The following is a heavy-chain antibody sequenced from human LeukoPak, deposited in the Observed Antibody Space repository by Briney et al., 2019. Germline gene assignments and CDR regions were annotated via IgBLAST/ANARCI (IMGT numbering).Heavy chain of an antibody. CDR2: IYHSGST. CDR3: ARASTPYYDFWSGYYYFDY. J-gene: IGHJ4*02. V-gene: IGHV4-38-2*02. D-gene: IGHD3-3*01. Sequence: PSETLSLTCTVSGYSISSGYYWGWIRQPPGEGLEWIGSIYHSGSTYYNPSLKSRVTISVDTSKNQFSLKLSSVTAADTAVYYCARASTPYYDFWSGYYYFDYWGQGTLVTVSS. CDR1: GYSISSGYY.